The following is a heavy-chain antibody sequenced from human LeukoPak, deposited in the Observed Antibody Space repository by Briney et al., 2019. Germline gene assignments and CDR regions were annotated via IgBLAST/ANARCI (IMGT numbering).Heavy chain of an antibody. J-gene: IGHJ3*02. CDR1: GYSISRGYY. D-gene: IGHD3-3*01. Sequence: SETLSLTCTVSGYSISRGYYWGWIRQPPGKGLEWIGSIYHSGSTYYNPSLKSRVTISVDTSKNQFSLKLSPVTAADTAVYYRARAWSRKDAFDIRGQGTMVTVPS. CDR3: ARAWSRKDAFDI. CDR2: IYHSGST. V-gene: IGHV4-38-2*02.